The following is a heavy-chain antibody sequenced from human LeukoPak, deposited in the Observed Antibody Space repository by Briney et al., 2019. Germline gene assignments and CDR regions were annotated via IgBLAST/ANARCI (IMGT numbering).Heavy chain of an antibody. J-gene: IGHJ4*02. D-gene: IGHD5-12*01. CDR3: ARGGYSGYDWDY. V-gene: IGHV4-4*07. CDR1: GGSISSYY. Sequence: SETLSLTCTVSGGSISSYYWSWIRQPAGKGLEWIGRIYTSGSTNHNLSLKNRVTMSVDTSKNQFSLKLSSVTAADTAVYYCARGGYSGYDWDYWGQGILVTVSS. CDR2: IYTSGST.